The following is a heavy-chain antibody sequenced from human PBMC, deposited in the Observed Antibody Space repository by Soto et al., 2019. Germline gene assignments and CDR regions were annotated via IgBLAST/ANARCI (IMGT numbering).Heavy chain of an antibody. Sequence: ASVKVSCKASGYTFTSYDINWVRQATGQGLEWMGWMNPNSGNTGYAQKFQGRVTMTRNTSISTAYMELSSLRSEDTAVYYCARGPEIVVVVAAREDWFDPWGQGTLVTVSS. CDR1: GYTFTSYD. CDR3: ARGPEIVVVVAAREDWFDP. CDR2: MNPNSGNT. D-gene: IGHD2-15*01. J-gene: IGHJ5*02. V-gene: IGHV1-8*01.